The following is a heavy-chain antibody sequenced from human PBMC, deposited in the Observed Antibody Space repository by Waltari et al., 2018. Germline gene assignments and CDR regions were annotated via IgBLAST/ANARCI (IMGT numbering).Heavy chain of an antibody. CDR2: IMTDGSEE. CDR3: ARDQWFAFDI. D-gene: IGHD3-22*01. Sequence: EVQLVESGGGLVQLGGSLRLSCGDSGLPLSRSWMSWGRQAPGKGPEWVANIMTDGSEEYYVDSVRGRFTISRDNAKNSLYLQMNSLRPEDTAVYYCARDQWFAFDIWGHGTMVTVSS. V-gene: IGHV3-7*01. CDR1: GLPLSRSW. J-gene: IGHJ3*02.